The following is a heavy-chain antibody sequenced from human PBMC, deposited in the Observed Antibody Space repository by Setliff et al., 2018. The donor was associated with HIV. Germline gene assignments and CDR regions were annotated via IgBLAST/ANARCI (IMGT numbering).Heavy chain of an antibody. CDR1: GESFSGYF. Sequence: SETLSLTCAVYGESFSGYFWSWIRQPPGKGLEWIGEINHSGSTNYDPSLKSRVSISVATSKNQFSLKLTSVTAADTAVYYCATGITMAPDYWGQGSLVTVSS. J-gene: IGHJ4*02. V-gene: IGHV4-34*01. CDR2: INHSGST. CDR3: ATGITMAPDY. D-gene: IGHD1-20*01.